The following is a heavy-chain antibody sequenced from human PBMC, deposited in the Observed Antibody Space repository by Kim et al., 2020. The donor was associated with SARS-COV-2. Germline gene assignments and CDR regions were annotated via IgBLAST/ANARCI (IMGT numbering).Heavy chain of an antibody. J-gene: IGHJ6*02. CDR2: ISSTTSHI. D-gene: IGHD2-21*02. CDR3: VRENTAKVGLYFYYYGMDV. V-gene: IGHV3-21*01. Sequence: GGSLRLSCAASGFTFSSFGMSWVRQAPGKGLEWVSFISSTTSHIYYADSMKGRFTISRDNAENSLYLEMNSLRAEDTAVYYCVRENTAKVGLYFYYYGMDVWGQGTTVIVSS. CDR1: GFTFSSFG.